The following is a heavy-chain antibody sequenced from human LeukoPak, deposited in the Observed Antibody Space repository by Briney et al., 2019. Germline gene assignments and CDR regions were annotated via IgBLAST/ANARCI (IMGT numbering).Heavy chain of an antibody. CDR1: GGSISSYY. CDR2: IYYSGST. Sequence: PSGTLSLTCTVSGGSISSYYWSWIRQPPGKGLEWIGYIYYSGSTNYNPPLKSRVTISVDTSKNQFSLKLSSVTAADTAVYYCARGGLAVAVFDYWGQGTLVTVSS. CDR3: ARGGLAVAVFDY. V-gene: IGHV4-59*01. D-gene: IGHD6-19*01. J-gene: IGHJ4*02.